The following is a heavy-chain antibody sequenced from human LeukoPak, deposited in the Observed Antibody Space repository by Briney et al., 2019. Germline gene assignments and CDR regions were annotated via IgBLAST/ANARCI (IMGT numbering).Heavy chain of an antibody. J-gene: IGHJ3*02. Sequence: SETLSLTCAVYGGSFSGYYWSWIRQPPGKGLEWIGEINHSGSTNYNPSLKSRVTISVDTSKNQFSLKLSSVTAADTAVYYCARQSGGTVAFDIWGQGTMVTVSS. CDR1: GGSFSGYY. V-gene: IGHV4-34*01. D-gene: IGHD2-15*01. CDR2: INHSGST. CDR3: ARQSGGTVAFDI.